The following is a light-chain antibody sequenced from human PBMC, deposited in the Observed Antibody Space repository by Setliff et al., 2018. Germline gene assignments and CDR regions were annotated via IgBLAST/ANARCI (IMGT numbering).Light chain of an antibody. V-gene: IGLV2-14*03. CDR1: RSDIGLYNF. CDR3: SSWTGAGTYV. CDR2: DVS. Sequence: QSVLTQPASVSGSPGQSLTLSCSGTRSDIGLYNFVSWYQQHPGKAPKLVIFDVSXXXSGISNRXPGXKSGXXASLTISGLQAEDEADYFCSSWTGAGTYVFGTGTKSPS. J-gene: IGLJ1*01.